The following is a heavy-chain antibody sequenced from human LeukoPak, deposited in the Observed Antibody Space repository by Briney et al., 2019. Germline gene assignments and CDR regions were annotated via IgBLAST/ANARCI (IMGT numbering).Heavy chain of an antibody. CDR2: ISSSSSYI. CDR3: ARSQGTIPDSVPLDI. V-gene: IGHV3-21*01. J-gene: IGHJ3*02. D-gene: IGHD5/OR15-5a*01. CDR1: GFTFSSYS. Sequence: GGSLRLSCAASGFTFSSYSMNWVRQAPGKGLEWVSSISSSSSYIYYADSVKGRFTISRDNAKNSLYLQMNSLRAEDTAVYYCARSQGTIPDSVPLDIWGQGTMVTVSS.